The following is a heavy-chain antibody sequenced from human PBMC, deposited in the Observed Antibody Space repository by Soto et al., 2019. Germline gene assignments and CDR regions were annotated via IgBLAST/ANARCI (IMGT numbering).Heavy chain of an antibody. CDR1: GGSISSYY. CDR3: AREYTYGSNFFDC. Sequence: PSETLSLTCTVSGGSISSYYWSWIRQPPGKGLEWIGYISHSGSTYYNPSLKSRVIISVDTSKNQFSLILTSVTAADTAVYYCAREYTYGSNFFDCWGQGALVTVSS. D-gene: IGHD6-6*01. J-gene: IGHJ4*02. V-gene: IGHV4-59*06. CDR2: ISHSGST.